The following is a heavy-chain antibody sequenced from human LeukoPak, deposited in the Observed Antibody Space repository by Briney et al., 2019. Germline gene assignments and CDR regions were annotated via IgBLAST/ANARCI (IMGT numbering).Heavy chain of an antibody. CDR1: GYTLTELS. J-gene: IGHJ6*02. CDR2: FDPEDGET. CDR3: ATAKAGYYYYGMDV. V-gene: IGHV1-24*01. D-gene: IGHD6-13*01. Sequence: ASVKVSCKVCGYTLTELSMHWVRQAPGKGLEWMGGFDPEDGETIYAQKFQGRVTMTEDTSTDTAYMELSSLRSEDTAVYYCATAKAGYYYYGMDVWGQGTTVTVSS.